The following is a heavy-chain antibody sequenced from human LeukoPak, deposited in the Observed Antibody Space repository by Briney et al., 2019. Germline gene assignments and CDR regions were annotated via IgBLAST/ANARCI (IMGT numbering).Heavy chain of an antibody. V-gene: IGHV3-48*03. Sequence: EPGGSLRLSCAASGFTFSSYEMNWVRQAPGKGLEWVSYISSSGSNIYYADSVKGRFTISRDNAKNSLYLQMNSLRAEDTAVYYCATLPLTATRDYWGQGTLVTVSS. CDR1: GFTFSSYE. J-gene: IGHJ4*02. CDR2: ISSSGSNI. CDR3: ATLPLTATRDY. D-gene: IGHD2-21*02.